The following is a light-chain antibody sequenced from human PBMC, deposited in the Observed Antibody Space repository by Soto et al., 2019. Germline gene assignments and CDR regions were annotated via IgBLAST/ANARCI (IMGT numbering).Light chain of an antibody. J-gene: IGKJ1*01. Sequence: DIQITQSPSTLSSSVGDRVTITYRASQSISSWLAWYQQKPGKAPKLLIYDASSLESGVPSRFSGSGSGTEFTLTISSLQPDDFATYYCQQYNSYGTFGQGTKVDIK. V-gene: IGKV1-5*01. CDR1: QSISSW. CDR3: QQYNSYGT. CDR2: DAS.